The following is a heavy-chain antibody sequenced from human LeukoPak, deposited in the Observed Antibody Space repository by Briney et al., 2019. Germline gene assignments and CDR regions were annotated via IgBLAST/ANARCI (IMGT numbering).Heavy chain of an antibody. Sequence: SVKVSCKASGGTFSSYAISWVRQAPGQGLEWMGGIIPIFGTANYAQKFQGRVTITADESTSTAYMELSSLRSEDTAVYYCATGERFLEWLFPDPPYYYYMDVWGKGTTVTVSS. V-gene: IGHV1-69*13. CDR1: GGTFSSYA. CDR2: IIPIFGTA. CDR3: ATGERFLEWLFPDPPYYYYMDV. D-gene: IGHD3-3*01. J-gene: IGHJ6*03.